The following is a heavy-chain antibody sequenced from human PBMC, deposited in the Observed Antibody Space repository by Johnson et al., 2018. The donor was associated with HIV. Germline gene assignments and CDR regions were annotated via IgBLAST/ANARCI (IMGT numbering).Heavy chain of an antibody. J-gene: IGHJ3*01. CDR1: GFTFSDYY. CDR3: ARDQGVWAARPEDAFDV. V-gene: IGHV3-11*04. CDR2: ISSSGSTI. D-gene: IGHD6-6*01. Sequence: QVQLVESGGGVVQPGRSLRLSCAASGFTFSDYYMSWIRQAPGKGLEWVSYISSSGSTIYYRDSVKGRFTISRDNSKNTLYLQINSLRVEDTAVYYGARDQGVWAARPEDAFDVWGQGTMVTVSS.